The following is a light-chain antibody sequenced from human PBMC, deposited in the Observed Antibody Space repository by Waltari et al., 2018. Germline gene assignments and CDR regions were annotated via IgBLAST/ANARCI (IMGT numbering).Light chain of an antibody. V-gene: IGKV3-20*01. J-gene: IGKJ4*01. Sequence: EIVLTQSPGTLSLSPGERATLSCRASQTISGSWLTWYQQKPGQAPRLVIDGASIRATAILDRFSGSGSGTDFTLTISRLEPEDFAVYYCQQYDGSSVTFGGGTKVEIK. CDR1: QTISGSW. CDR2: GAS. CDR3: QQYDGSSVT.